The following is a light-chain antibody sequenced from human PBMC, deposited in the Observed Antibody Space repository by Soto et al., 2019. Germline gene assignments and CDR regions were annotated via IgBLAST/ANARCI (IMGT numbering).Light chain of an antibody. V-gene: IGKV1D-13*01. CDR3: QQFDDYPFT. Sequence: AIQLTHSPSSLSASVVDSFTITCLASQGISSALAWYQQTPGRAPKLLIYDASTLASGVPSRFSGSRSGTDFTLTVSSLQPEDFATYYCQQFDDYPFTFGPGTKVDIK. CDR1: QGISSA. CDR2: DAS. J-gene: IGKJ3*01.